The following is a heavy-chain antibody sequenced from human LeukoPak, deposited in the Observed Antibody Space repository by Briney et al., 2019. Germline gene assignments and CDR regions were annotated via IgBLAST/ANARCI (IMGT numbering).Heavy chain of an antibody. V-gene: IGHV4-61*02. CDR2: IYTSGST. D-gene: IGHD2-2*01. CDR3: ARVAGPVVPAARGALDYYMDV. J-gene: IGHJ6*03. CDR1: GGSISSGSYY. Sequence: PSETLSLTCTVSGGSISSGSYYWSWIRQPAGKGLEWIGRIYTSGSTNYNPSLKSRVTISVDTSKNQFSLKLSSVTAADTAVYYCARVAGPVVPAARGALDYYMDVWGKGTTVTVSS.